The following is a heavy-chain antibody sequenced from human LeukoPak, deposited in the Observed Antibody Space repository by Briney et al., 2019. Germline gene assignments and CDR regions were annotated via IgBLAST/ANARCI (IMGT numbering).Heavy chain of an antibody. J-gene: IGHJ4*02. D-gene: IGHD3-10*01. CDR3: ARDLPDSYYYDSGSHY. V-gene: IGHV1-69*04. CDR1: GGTFSSYA. Sequence: SVKVSCKASGGTFSSYAISWVRQAPGQGLEWMGRIIPILGIANYAQKFQGRVTITADNSTSTAYMELSSLRSEDTAVYYCARDLPDSYYYDSGSHYWGQGTLVTVSS. CDR2: IIPILGIA.